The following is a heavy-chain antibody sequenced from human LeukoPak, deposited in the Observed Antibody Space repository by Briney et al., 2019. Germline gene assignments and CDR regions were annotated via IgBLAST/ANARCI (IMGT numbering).Heavy chain of an antibody. V-gene: IGHV3-21*01. D-gene: IGHD3-9*01. Sequence: GGSLRLSCAASGFTFVGYSMNWVRQAPGKGLEWVSSISSSSSDIYYADSVKGRFTISRDNAKNSLYLQMNGLRAEDTAVYYCARGEVRGRYFDWLSGAGFYWGQGTLVTVSS. CDR3: ARGEVRGRYFDWLSGAGFY. CDR2: ISSSSSDI. CDR1: GFTFVGYS. J-gene: IGHJ4*02.